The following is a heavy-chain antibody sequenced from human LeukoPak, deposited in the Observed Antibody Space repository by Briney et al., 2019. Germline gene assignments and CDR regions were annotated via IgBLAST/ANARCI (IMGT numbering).Heavy chain of an antibody. D-gene: IGHD5-12*01. Sequence: GGSLRLSCAASGFTFSAYAMGWVRQAPGRGLEWVSGISGSGDNTYYADAVQGRFTISRDNSKNTVYLQMNSLRAEDTAVYYCAKGWNGYDRFDYWGQGTLVTVSS. CDR2: ISGSGDNT. V-gene: IGHV3-23*01. J-gene: IGHJ4*02. CDR1: GFTFSAYA. CDR3: AKGWNGYDRFDY.